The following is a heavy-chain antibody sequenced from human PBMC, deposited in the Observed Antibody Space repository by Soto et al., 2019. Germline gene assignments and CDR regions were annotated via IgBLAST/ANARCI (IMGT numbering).Heavy chain of an antibody. CDR2: ISANGRSE. CDR3: AKELMTTFGGVYGS. CDR1: GFTFNAFG. J-gene: IGHJ5*02. D-gene: IGHD3-16*01. Sequence: GASLRLSCAASGFTFNAFGMNWVRQAPGKGLEWVAVISANGRSENYADSVKGRFTISRDNSINTLSLQMNSLTTEDTAVYFCAKELMTTFGGVYGSWGQGTLVTVSS. V-gene: IGHV3-30*18.